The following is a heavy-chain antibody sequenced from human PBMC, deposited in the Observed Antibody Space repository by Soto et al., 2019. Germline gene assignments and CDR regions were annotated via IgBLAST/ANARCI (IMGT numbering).Heavy chain of an antibody. V-gene: IGHV4-30-2*01. Sequence: ARSLTCSCSDGSFISSGYSWRWVLQPAWKGLELIGYIYHSGITYYNPSLRSLVTISVDRSKNQFSLKLSSVTAADTAVYYCARGGSGYYYYYYSMDVWGQGTTVTVSS. CDR3: ARGGSGYYYYYYSMDV. CDR2: IYHSGIT. D-gene: IGHD3-3*01. CDR1: DGSFISSGYS. J-gene: IGHJ6*02.